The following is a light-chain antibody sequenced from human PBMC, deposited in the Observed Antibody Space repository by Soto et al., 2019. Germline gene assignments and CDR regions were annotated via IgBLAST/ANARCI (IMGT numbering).Light chain of an antibody. CDR3: SSYTSSRAFVV. CDR1: SSDVGSYKS. Sequence: QSALTQPASVSGSPGQSITVSCTGTSSDVGSYKSVSWYQQYPGKAPTLMIYEVSNRPSGVSNRFSGSKSGNTASLTISGLQAEDEADYYCSSYTSSRAFVVFGGGTKLTVL. J-gene: IGLJ2*01. CDR2: EVS. V-gene: IGLV2-14*01.